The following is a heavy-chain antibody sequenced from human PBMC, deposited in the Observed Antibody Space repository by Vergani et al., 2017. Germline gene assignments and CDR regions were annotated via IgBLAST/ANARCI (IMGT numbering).Heavy chain of an antibody. D-gene: IGHD3-22*01. J-gene: IGHJ4*02. CDR3: ATGLGYYYDSSGYFPFDS. CDR1: GYTFTSYY. CDR2: INPSGGST. Sequence: QVQLVQSGAEVKKPGASVKVSCKASGYTFTSYYMHWVRQAPGQGLEWMGIINPSGGSTSYAQKFQGRVTMTRDTSTSTVYMDLSSLRSEDTAVYYCATGLGYYYDSSGYFPFDSWGQGTLVTVSS. V-gene: IGHV1-46*03.